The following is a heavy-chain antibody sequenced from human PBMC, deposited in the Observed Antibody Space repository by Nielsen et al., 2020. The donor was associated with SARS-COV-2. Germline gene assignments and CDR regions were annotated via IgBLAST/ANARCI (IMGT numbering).Heavy chain of an antibody. V-gene: IGHV4-59*12. CDR3: ARAPITMIVVVTAFDY. CDR1: GGSITRYY. J-gene: IGHJ4*02. CDR2: INDSGNT. Sequence: SETLSLTCTVSGGSITRYYWTWIRQSPGKGLEWIGYINDSGNTNYSPSLKSRVTISLDSSKNQFSLKLSSVTAADTAVYYCARAPITMIVVVTAFDYWGQGTLVTVSS. D-gene: IGHD3-22*01.